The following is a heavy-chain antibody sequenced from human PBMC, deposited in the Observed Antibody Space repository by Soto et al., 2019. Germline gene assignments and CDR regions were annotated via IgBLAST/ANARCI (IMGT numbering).Heavy chain of an antibody. V-gene: IGHV1-18*01. J-gene: IGHJ4*02. D-gene: IGHD3-22*01. Sequence: QVQLVQSGAEVKKPGASVKVSCKASGYTFTSYGISWVRQAPGQGLEWMGWISAYNGNTNYAQKLQGRVTMTTDTSTSTAYMKLRSLRSDDTAVYYCARDSPAYYDSSGYSDPFDYWGQGTLVTVSS. CDR1: GYTFTSYG. CDR2: ISAYNGNT. CDR3: ARDSPAYYDSSGYSDPFDY.